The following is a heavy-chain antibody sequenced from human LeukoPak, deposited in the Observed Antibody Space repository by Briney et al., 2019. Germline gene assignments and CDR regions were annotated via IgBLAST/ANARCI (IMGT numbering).Heavy chain of an antibody. CDR3: ARGLYDFWSGSGFDY. CDR1: GFTFSSYA. Sequence: PGGSLRLSCAASGFTFSSYAMHWVRQAPGKGLEWVAVISYDGSNKYYADSVKGRFTISRDNSKNTLYLQMNSLRAEDMAVYYCARGLYDFWSGSGFDYWSQGTLVTVSS. CDR2: ISYDGSNK. D-gene: IGHD3-3*01. J-gene: IGHJ4*02. V-gene: IGHV3-30-3*01.